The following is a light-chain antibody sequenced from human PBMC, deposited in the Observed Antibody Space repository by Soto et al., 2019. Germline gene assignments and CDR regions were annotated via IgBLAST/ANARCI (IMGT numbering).Light chain of an antibody. V-gene: IGLV2-14*01. CDR2: EVS. CDR3: SSYTSSSTFYV. Sequence: QSALTQPASVSGSPGQSIIISCTGTSSDVGGYNYVSWYQQHPGKAPKLMIYEVSNRPSGVSHRFSGSKSGNTASLTISGLQAEDEADYYCSSYTSSSTFYVFGTGTKLTVL. CDR1: SSDVGGYNY. J-gene: IGLJ1*01.